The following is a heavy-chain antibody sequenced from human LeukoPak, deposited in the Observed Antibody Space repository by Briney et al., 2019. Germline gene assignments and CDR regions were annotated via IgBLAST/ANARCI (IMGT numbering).Heavy chain of an antibody. CDR2: INHSGST. Sequence: SETLSLTCAVYGGSFSGYYWSWIRQPPGKALEWIGEINHSGSTNYNPSLKSRVTISVDTSKNQFSLKLSSVTAADTAVYYCARDVDYGGNSNWGQGTLVTVSS. CDR3: ARDVDYGGNSN. V-gene: IGHV4-34*01. J-gene: IGHJ4*02. D-gene: IGHD4-23*01. CDR1: GGSFSGYY.